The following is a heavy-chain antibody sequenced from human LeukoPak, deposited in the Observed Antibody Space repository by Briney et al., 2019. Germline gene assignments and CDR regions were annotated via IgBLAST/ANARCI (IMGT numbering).Heavy chain of an antibody. CDR2: ISWNSGYI. CDR1: GFTFHDYA. Sequence: PGGSLRLSCAASGFTFHDYAMHWVRQAPGKGLEWVSGISWNSGYIDYADSVKGRFTISRDNAKNSLYLQMNSLRAEDTALYYCAKDLTEGGEIVGAIGYGMDVWGQGTTVTVSS. D-gene: IGHD1-26*01. V-gene: IGHV3-9*01. J-gene: IGHJ6*02. CDR3: AKDLTEGGEIVGAIGYGMDV.